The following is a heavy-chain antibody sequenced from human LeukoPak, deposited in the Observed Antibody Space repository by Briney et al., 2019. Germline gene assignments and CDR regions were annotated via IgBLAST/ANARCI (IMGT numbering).Heavy chain of an antibody. CDR2: ISSSSSYI. D-gene: IGHD3-10*01. V-gene: IGHV3-21*01. CDR3: ARTTGGSGRYFLDY. J-gene: IGHJ4*02. Sequence: GGSLRLSCAASGFTFSSYSMNWVRQAPGKGLEWVSSISSSSSYIYYADSVKGRFTISRDNAKNSLYLQMNSLRAEDTAVYYCARTTGGSGRYFLDYWGQGTLVTVSS. CDR1: GFTFSSYS.